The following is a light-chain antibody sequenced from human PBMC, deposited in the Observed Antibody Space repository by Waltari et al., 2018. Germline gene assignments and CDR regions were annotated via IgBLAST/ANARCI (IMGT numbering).Light chain of an antibody. CDR2: NVS. CDR1: RSLVHSDGNTR. Sequence: VVMTQSPLSLPVTLGQPASIPCRPSRSLVHSDGNTRLHWFQQRPGQSPRRLIYNVSNRQSGVPDRFSGSGSGTDFILKINRVEAEDVGVYYCMQSTHWPHTFGQGTKLEIK. J-gene: IGKJ2*01. V-gene: IGKV2-30*02. CDR3: MQSTHWPHT.